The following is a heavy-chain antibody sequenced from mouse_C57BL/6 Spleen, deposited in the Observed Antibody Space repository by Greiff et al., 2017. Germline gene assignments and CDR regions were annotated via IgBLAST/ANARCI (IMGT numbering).Heavy chain of an antibody. CDR2: INPNNGGT. D-gene: IGHD2-4*01. CDR3: ARLITTTDYYAMDY. J-gene: IGHJ4*01. V-gene: IGHV1-22*01. Sequence: VQLQQSGPELVKPGASVKMSCKASGYTFTDYNMHWVKQSHGKSLEWIGYINPNNGGTSYNQKFKGKATLTVNKSSSTAYMELRSLTSEDSAVYYCARLITTTDYYAMDYWGQGTSVTVSS. CDR1: GYTFTDYN.